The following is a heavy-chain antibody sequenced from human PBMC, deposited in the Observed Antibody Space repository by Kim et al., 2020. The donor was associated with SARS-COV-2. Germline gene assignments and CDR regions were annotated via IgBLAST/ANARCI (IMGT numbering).Heavy chain of an antibody. D-gene: IGHD3-10*01. CDR1: GGSFTRNNFF. J-gene: IGHJ4*02. CDR2: IYYRGNT. V-gene: IGHV4-39*02. CDR3: AGGDVSGTYYTEALGY. Sequence: SETLSLICTVSGGSFTRNNFFWAWIRQTPGQGLEWLGSIYYRGNTYYNPSLKSRLTISIDSSNQLSLELTSPTAADTSVYYCAGGDVSGTYYTEALGYWGQGTLVIVSS.